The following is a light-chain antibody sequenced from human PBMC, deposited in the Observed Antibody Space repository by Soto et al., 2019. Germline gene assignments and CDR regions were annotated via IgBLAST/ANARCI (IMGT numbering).Light chain of an antibody. CDR2: DVS. CDR1: SSDVGRYSY. J-gene: IGLJ1*01. Sequence: QSVLTQPRSVSGSPGQSVSISCTGTSSDVGRYSYVSWYQQHPGKAPKLMIYDVSERPSGVPDRFSGSKSGPSASLAITGLQAEDEADYYCHSNDRSLGGSGVFGSGTKVTVL. CDR3: HSNDRSLGGSGV. V-gene: IGLV2-11*01.